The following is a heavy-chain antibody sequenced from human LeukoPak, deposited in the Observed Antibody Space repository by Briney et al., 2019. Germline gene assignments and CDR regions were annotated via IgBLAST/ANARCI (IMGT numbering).Heavy chain of an antibody. CDR3: ARARKSGGITMIRGVKDRGWFDP. CDR2: IRYDGSNK. D-gene: IGHD3-10*01. CDR1: GFTFSNYG. Sequence: GGSLRLSCAASGFTFSNYGMHWVRQAPGKGLECVAFIRYDGSNKSYADSVKGRFTISRDNSKNTLYLQMNSLRAEDTAVYYCARARKSGGITMIRGVKDRGWFDPWGQGTLVTVSS. J-gene: IGHJ5*02. V-gene: IGHV3-30*02.